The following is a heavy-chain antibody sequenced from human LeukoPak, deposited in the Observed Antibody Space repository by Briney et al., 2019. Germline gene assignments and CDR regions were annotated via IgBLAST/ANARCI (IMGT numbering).Heavy chain of an antibody. CDR2: MHTSGST. D-gene: IGHD2-2*01. CDR3: ARDLIDIVVVPAARTYYYYGMDV. V-gene: IGHV4-4*07. CDR1: GGSISSYY. Sequence: PSETLSLTCTVSGGSISSYYWSWLRQPAGKGLEWIGRMHTSGSTNYNPSLRSRVTMSVDTSKNQFSLKLSSVTAADTAVYYCARDLIDIVVVPAARTYYYYGMDVWGQGTTVTVSS. J-gene: IGHJ6*02.